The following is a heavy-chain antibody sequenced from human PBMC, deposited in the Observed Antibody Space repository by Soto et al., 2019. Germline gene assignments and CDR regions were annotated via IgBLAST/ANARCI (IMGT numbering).Heavy chain of an antibody. J-gene: IGHJ6*03. CDR3: ARGRIHTSPYYYGSGKYMDV. Sequence: GGSLRLSCAASGFTVSSNYMSWVRQAPGKGLEWVSVIYSGGSTYYADSVKGRFTISRHNSKNTLYLQMNSLRAEDTAVYYCARGRIHTSPYYYGSGKYMDVWGKGTTVTVSS. CDR1: GFTVSSNY. V-gene: IGHV3-53*04. D-gene: IGHD3-10*01. CDR2: IYSGGST.